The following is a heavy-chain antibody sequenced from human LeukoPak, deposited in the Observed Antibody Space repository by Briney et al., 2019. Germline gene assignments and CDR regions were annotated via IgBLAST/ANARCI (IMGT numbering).Heavy chain of an antibody. D-gene: IGHD6-19*01. Sequence: GGSLRLSCAASGFTFSSYDMHWVRQATGKGLEWVSAIGTAGDTYYPGSVKGRFTISRENAKNSLYLQMNSLRAGDTAVYYCAREGRPPYSSGWDHYYYGMDVWGQGTTVTVSS. CDR3: AREGRPPYSSGWDHYYYGMDV. V-gene: IGHV3-13*01. J-gene: IGHJ6*02. CDR2: IGTAGDT. CDR1: GFTFSSYD.